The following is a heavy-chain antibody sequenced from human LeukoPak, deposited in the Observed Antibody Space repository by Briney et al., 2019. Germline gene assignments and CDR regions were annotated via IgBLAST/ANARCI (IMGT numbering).Heavy chain of an antibody. CDR1: GFSFGTVW. CDR2: INSDGSST. D-gene: IGHD2-15*01. CDR3: AIGYCSSDNCPDY. V-gene: IGHV3-74*01. J-gene: IGHJ4*02. Sequence: GGSLILSCAASGFSFGTVWMHWVRQGPGKGPVWVSRINSDGSSTDYADSVKGRFTISRDNAKNTLYLQMNSLRAEDTAVYYCAIGYCSSDNCPDYWGQGTLVTVSS.